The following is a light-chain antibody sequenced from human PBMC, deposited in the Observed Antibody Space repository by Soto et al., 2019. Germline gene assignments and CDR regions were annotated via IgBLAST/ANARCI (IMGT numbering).Light chain of an antibody. Sequence: EIVLTQSPGTLSLSPGERVTVSCRASQSVTSSYLAWYQQKPGQAPRLLIYGGSSRATDVPDRFIGSGSGTDFTLSISSLEPEDFAVYYCQQYGSSRWTFGQGTKVEVK. CDR1: QSVTSSY. J-gene: IGKJ1*01. CDR3: QQYGSSRWT. CDR2: GGS. V-gene: IGKV3-20*01.